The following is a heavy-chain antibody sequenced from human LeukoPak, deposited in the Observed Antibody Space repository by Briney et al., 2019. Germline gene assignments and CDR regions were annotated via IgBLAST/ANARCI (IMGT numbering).Heavy chain of an antibody. CDR3: SRGGGSCSGISCYGTHFDS. CDR1: GLTFSSYA. D-gene: IGHD2-2*01. V-gene: IGHV3-23*01. Sequence: GGTLRLSCAASGLTFSSYAMSWVRQAPGQGLDWVSAVSGSGGSTYYADPVKSRFTISRYNSKNTLYLQMNSLRPEDTALYYCSRGGGSCSGISCYGTHFDSWGQGTLVTVSS. J-gene: IGHJ4*02. CDR2: VSGSGGST.